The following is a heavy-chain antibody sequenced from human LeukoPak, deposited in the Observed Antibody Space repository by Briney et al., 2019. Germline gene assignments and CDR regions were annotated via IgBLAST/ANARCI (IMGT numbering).Heavy chain of an antibody. CDR1: GFTFSNYG. CDR3: AKGGHYYDSSGYRSLDY. J-gene: IGHJ4*02. D-gene: IGHD3-22*01. V-gene: IGHV3-30*02. CDR2: IRYDGSNK. Sequence: PGGSLRLSCAASGFTFSNYGRHWVRQAPGKGLEWVAFIRYDGSNKYYADSVKGRFTISRDNSKNTLYLQMNSLRAEDTAVYYCAKGGHYYDSSGYRSLDYWGQGTLVTVSS.